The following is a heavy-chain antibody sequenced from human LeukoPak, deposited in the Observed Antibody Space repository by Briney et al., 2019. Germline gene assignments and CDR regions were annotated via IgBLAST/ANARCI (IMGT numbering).Heavy chain of an antibody. D-gene: IGHD5-18*01. CDR2: ISSSGSTI. Sequence: GGSLRLSCAASGFTFSDYYMSWIRQAPGKGLEWVSYISSSGSTIYYADSVKGRFTISRDNAKNSLYLQMNSLRAEDTAVYYCARESPTAMVEFDYWGQGTLVTVSS. CDR3: ARESPTAMVEFDY. J-gene: IGHJ4*02. V-gene: IGHV3-11*04. CDR1: GFTFSDYY.